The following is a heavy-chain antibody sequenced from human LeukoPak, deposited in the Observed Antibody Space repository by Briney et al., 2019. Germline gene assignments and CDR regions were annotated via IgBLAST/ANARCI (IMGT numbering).Heavy chain of an antibody. CDR2: ISGSGGST. J-gene: IGHJ6*03. V-gene: IGHV3-23*01. CDR1: GFTFSSYA. CDR3: AKDQRDYYYYYMDV. Sequence: GGSLRLSCAASGFTFSSYAMSWVRQAPGKGLEWVSAISGSGGSTYYADSVKGRFTISRANSKNTLYLQMNSLRAEDTAVYYCAKDQRDYYYYYMDVWGKGTTVTVSS.